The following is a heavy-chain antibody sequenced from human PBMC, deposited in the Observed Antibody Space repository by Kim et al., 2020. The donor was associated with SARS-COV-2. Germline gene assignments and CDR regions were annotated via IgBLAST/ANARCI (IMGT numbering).Heavy chain of an antibody. CDR1: GFTFSSYA. CDR2: ISYDGSNK. J-gene: IGHJ3*02. CDR3: ARSGQTEDCSSTSCYEGTWDAFDI. Sequence: GGSLRLSCAASGFTFSSYAMHWVRQAPGKGLEWVAVISYDGSNKYYADSVKGRFTISRDNSKNTLYLQMNSLRAEDTAVYYCARSGQTEDCSSTSCYEGTWDAFDIWGQGTMVTVSS. D-gene: IGHD2-2*01. V-gene: IGHV3-30*04.